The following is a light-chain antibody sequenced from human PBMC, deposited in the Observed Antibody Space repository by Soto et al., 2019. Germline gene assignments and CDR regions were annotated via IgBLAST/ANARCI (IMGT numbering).Light chain of an antibody. J-gene: IGLJ3*02. CDR3: SSSTTRTSLL. CDR2: AVS. CDR1: SSDVGAYNY. Sequence: QSALTQPASVSGSPGQSITISCTGTSSDVGAYNYVSWYQLHPGKAPRLMIYAVSNRPSGVSNRFSGSKSGNTASLTISGLQAEDEAEYFCSSSTTRTSLLFGGGTKVTVL. V-gene: IGLV2-14*01.